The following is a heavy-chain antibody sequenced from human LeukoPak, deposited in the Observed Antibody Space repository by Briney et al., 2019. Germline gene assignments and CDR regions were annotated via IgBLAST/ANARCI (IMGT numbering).Heavy chain of an antibody. CDR3: AKADYGDYWVYFDY. Sequence: GGSLRLSCAASGFTFSSYAMSWVRQAPGKGXXXXXAISGSGGSTYYADSVKGRFTISRDNSKNTLYLQMNSLRAEDTAVYYCAKADYGDYWVYFDYWGQGTLVTVSS. V-gene: IGHV3-23*01. D-gene: IGHD4-17*01. J-gene: IGHJ4*02. CDR1: GFTFSSYA. CDR2: ISGSGGST.